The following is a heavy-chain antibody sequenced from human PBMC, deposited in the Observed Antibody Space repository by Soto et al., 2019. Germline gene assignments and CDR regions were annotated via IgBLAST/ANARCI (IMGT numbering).Heavy chain of an antibody. D-gene: IGHD2-21*01. Sequence: PWETLSLTCTVSGFSISSGGYYWSRIPPHPGQGLEWIGCIHYSGSTYYNPSLKSLVTITVDTSKNQFYLKLSSVTEVVPAVYYCARFGYSANIGTDYWGQGTLVTGFS. J-gene: IGHJ4*02. V-gene: IGHV4-31*01. CDR3: ARFGYSANIGTDY. CDR2: IHYSGST. CDR1: GFSISSGGYY.